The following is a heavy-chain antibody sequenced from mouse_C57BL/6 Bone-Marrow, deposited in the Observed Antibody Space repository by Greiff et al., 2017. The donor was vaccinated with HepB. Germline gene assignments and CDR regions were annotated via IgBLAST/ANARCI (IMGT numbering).Heavy chain of an antibody. CDR1: GFTFSDYY. Sequence: EVHLVESEGGLVQPGSSMKLSCTASGFTFSDYYMAWVRQVPEKGLEWVANINYDGSSTYYLDSLKSRFIISRDNAKNILYLQMSSLKSEDTATYYCAREITTVVGAMDYWGQGTSVTVSS. V-gene: IGHV5-16*01. J-gene: IGHJ4*01. CDR3: AREITTVVGAMDY. CDR2: INYDGSST. D-gene: IGHD1-1*01.